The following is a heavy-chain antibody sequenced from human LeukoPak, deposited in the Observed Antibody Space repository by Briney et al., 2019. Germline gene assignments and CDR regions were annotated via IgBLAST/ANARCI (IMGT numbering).Heavy chain of an antibody. V-gene: IGHV3-11*04. CDR1: GFTFSNAW. Sequence: KAGGSLRLSCAASGFTFSNAWMSWGRQAPGKGLEWVSYISSSGSTIYYADSVKGRFTISRDNAKNSLYLQMNSLRAEDTAVYYCARGSSRYEHHNWFDPWGQGTLVTVSS. CDR3: ARGSSRYEHHNWFDP. CDR2: ISSSGSTI. J-gene: IGHJ5*02. D-gene: IGHD6-6*01.